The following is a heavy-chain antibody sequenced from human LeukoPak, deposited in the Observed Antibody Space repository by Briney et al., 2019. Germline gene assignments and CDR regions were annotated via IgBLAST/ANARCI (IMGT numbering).Heavy chain of an antibody. D-gene: IGHD6-19*01. J-gene: IGHJ4*02. V-gene: IGHV5-51*01. CDR3: ARHSRRIAVAQIDY. CDR2: IYPGDSDT. CDR1: GYSFTTHW. Sequence: PGESLKISCKASGYSFTTHWIGWVRQMPGKGLEWMGIIYPGDSDTRYSPSFQGQVTISADKSISTAYLQWSSLKASDTAMYYCARHSRRIAVAQIDYWGQGTLVTVSS.